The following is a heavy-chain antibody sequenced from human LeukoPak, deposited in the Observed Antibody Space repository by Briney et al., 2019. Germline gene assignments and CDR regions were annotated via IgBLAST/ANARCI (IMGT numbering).Heavy chain of an antibody. J-gene: IGHJ6*03. Sequence: PGGSLRLSCAASGFTFDDYAMHWVRQAPGKGLERVSLISGDGGSTYYADSVKGRFTISRDNSKNSLYLQMNSLRTEDTALYYCAKDRRTYYYYYMDVWGKGTTVTVSS. CDR3: AKDRRTYYYYYMDV. V-gene: IGHV3-43*02. CDR2: ISGDGGST. CDR1: GFTFDDYA.